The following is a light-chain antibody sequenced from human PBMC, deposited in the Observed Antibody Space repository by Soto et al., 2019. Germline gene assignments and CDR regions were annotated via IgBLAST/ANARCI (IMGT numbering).Light chain of an antibody. V-gene: IGKV1-9*01. CDR3: QQSNAFPVT. CDR1: KAPNSF. J-gene: IGKJ5*01. CDR2: AAS. Sequence: DIQLTKSPSFLFASVGGRVTITCRASKAPNSFAWYQQRPGKVPQLLISAASTLEGGVPSRFSGSRSGTDFTLTINDLQPEDFATYYCQQSNAFPVTFGQGTRLEIK.